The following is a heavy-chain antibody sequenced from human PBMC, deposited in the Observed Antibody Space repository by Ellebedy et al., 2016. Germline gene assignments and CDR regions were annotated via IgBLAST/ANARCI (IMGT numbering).Heavy chain of an antibody. CDR1: GFTFSSYA. V-gene: IGHV3-7*01. CDR2: IKQDGSEK. J-gene: IGHJ5*02. Sequence: GESLKISXATPGFTFSSYAMSWVRKPPGKGLEWVANIKQDGSEKYYVDSVKGRFTISRDNAKNCLYLQMNSLRAEDTAVYYCARDGSSWYGGWFDPWGQGTLVTVSS. D-gene: IGHD6-13*01. CDR3: ARDGSSWYGGWFDP.